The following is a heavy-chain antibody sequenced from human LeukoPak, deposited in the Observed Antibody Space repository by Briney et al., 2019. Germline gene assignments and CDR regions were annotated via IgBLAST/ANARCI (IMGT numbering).Heavy chain of an antibody. J-gene: IGHJ3*02. V-gene: IGHV1-2*02. CDR2: INPNSGGT. CDR1: GYTFTGYY. Sequence: GASVKVSCKASGYTFTGYYMHWVRQAPGQGLEWMGWINPNSGGTNYAQKFQGRVTMTRDTSISTVYMGLSSLRSEDTAVYYCARIRDGYNDAYDIWGQGTMVTVSS. D-gene: IGHD5-24*01. CDR3: ARIRDGYNDAYDI.